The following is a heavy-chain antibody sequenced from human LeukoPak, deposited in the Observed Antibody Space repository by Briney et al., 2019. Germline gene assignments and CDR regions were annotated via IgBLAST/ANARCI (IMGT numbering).Heavy chain of an antibody. CDR1: GFTFSSYA. V-gene: IGHV3-23*01. CDR3: AGQYSSSSKALDAFDI. J-gene: IGHJ3*02. Sequence: GGSLRLSCAASGFTFSSYAMSWVRQAPGKGLEWVSAISGSGGSTYYADSVKGRFTISRDNSKNTLYLQMNSLRAEDTAVYYCAGQYSSSSKALDAFDIWGQGTMVTVSS. D-gene: IGHD6-6*01. CDR2: ISGSGGST.